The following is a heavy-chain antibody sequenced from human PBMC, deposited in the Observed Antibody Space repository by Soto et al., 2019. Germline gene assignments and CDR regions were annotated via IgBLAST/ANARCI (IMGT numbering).Heavy chain of an antibody. V-gene: IGHV3-21*01. J-gene: IGHJ5*02. CDR2: ISSNSAYI. CDR1: GFPFRSFT. Sequence: GGSLRLSCAGSGFPFRSFTINWVRQPPGKGLEWVSTISSNSAYIYYTDALRGSFTISRDNAKNSLHLQMNGPRAEDTAVYYCTRDASRGSSARGWFDPWGPGTLVTVSS. D-gene: IGHD6-13*01. CDR3: TRDASRGSSARGWFDP.